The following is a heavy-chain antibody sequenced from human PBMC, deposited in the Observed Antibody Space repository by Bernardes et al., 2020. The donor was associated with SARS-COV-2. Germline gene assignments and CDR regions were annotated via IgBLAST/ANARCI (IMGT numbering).Heavy chain of an antibody. Sequence: GGSLRLSCAASGFTFSSYAMHWVCQAPGKGLEWVAVISYDGSNKYYADSVKGRFTISRDNSKNTLYLQMNSLRAEDTAVYYCAREGGGYYGSGRTLDYWGQGTLVTVSS. CDR2: ISYDGSNK. D-gene: IGHD3-10*01. J-gene: IGHJ4*02. CDR1: GFTFSSYA. V-gene: IGHV3-30*04. CDR3: AREGGGYYGSGRTLDY.